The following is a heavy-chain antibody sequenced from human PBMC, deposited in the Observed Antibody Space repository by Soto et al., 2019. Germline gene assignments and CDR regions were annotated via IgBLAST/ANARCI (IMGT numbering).Heavy chain of an antibody. CDR2: ISYSGTT. CDR1: GDSISSNNNY. Sequence: SETLSLTCTVSGDSISSNNNYWSWIRQPPGEGLEWIGFISYSGTTSYSPSLKNRVAISLDTSKNQFSLSLSSVTAADTAVYYCAREMNYYDTSGDSYFAYSGQGTLVPVSS. J-gene: IGHJ4*02. D-gene: IGHD3-22*01. V-gene: IGHV4-30-4*01. CDR3: AREMNYYDTSGDSYFAY.